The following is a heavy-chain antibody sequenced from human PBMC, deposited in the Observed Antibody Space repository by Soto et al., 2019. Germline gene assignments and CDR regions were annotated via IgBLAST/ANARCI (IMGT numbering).Heavy chain of an antibody. CDR2: IYPGDYET. CDR1: GYTFSNFW. V-gene: IGHV5-51*01. CDR3: ARSPRSSPYFDY. D-gene: IGHD6-13*01. Sequence: GESLKISCQCSGYTFSNFWIAWVRQLPGKGLEWMGIIYPGDYETRYSPSFHGKVTISADRSIGTAYLQWSSLEATDSAFYFCARSPRSSPYFDYWGQGALVTVSS. J-gene: IGHJ4*02.